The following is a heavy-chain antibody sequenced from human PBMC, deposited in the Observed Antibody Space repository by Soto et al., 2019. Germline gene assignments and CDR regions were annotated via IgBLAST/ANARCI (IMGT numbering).Heavy chain of an antibody. CDR2: ISSNSDTI. J-gene: IGHJ4*02. Sequence: EVQLVESGGGLVQPGRSLRLSCVASGFTADDYAMHWVRQAPGKGLEWVSGISSNSDTIDYADSVKGRFTISRDNANNSLLLPINRLRPEDTALSYCAKDMNWAGMTTSLYLDSWGQGTLVPVSS. V-gene: IGHV3-9*02. D-gene: IGHD4-17*01. CDR3: AKDMNWAGMTTSLYLDS. CDR1: GFTADDYA.